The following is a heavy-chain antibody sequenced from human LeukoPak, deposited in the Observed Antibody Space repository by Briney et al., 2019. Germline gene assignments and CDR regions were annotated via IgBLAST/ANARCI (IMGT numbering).Heavy chain of an antibody. CDR1: GGSISNYY. CDR2: IFYSGST. Sequence: SETLSLTCTVSGGSISNYYWGWMRQPPGKGLEWIGYIFYSGSTNYDPSLKSRVSISGDTSKNQISLKLSSVTAADTALYYCARHAGGSGSPRPYYGMDVWGQGTTVTVSS. D-gene: IGHD3-10*01. V-gene: IGHV4-59*08. CDR3: ARHAGGSGSPRPYYGMDV. J-gene: IGHJ6*02.